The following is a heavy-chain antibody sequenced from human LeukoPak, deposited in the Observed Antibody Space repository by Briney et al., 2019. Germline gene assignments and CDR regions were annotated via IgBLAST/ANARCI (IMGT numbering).Heavy chain of an antibody. J-gene: IGHJ4*02. CDR1: GGSISSYY. D-gene: IGHD1-1*01. V-gene: IGHV4-59*08. CDR3: ARHIGARGTTGTDGPFDY. Sequence: SETLSLTCTVSGGSISSYYWSWIRQPPGKGLEWIGYIYYSGSTNYNPSLKSRVTISVDTSKNQFSLKLSSVTAADTAMYYCARHIGARGTTGTDGPFDYWGQGTLVTVSS. CDR2: IYYSGST.